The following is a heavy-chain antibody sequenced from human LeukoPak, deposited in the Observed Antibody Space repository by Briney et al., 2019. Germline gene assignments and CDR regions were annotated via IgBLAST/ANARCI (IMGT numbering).Heavy chain of an antibody. CDR3: AGRIAARPLDY. D-gene: IGHD6-6*01. CDR2: ISGSSTYI. V-gene: IGHV3-21*01. J-gene: IGHJ4*02. Sequence: GGSLRLPCAAYGFTFSSFTMTWVRQAPGKGLEWVSSISGSSTYIYYADSLKGRFTISRDNAKNSLYLQMNSLRAEDTAVYYCAGRIAARPLDYWGQGTLVTVSS. CDR1: GFTFSSFT.